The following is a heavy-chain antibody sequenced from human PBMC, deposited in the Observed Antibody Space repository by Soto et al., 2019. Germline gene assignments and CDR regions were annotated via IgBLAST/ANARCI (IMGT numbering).Heavy chain of an antibody. V-gene: IGHV4-59*11. CDR1: GVSTSNHY. CDR3: ARGGGSPYHDHEFDY. D-gene: IGHD2-2*01. CDR2: IYYRGTT. J-gene: IGHJ4*02. Sequence: QVQLQESGPGLVQPSETLSLTCSVSGVSTSNHYWTWIRKPPGQGPEWIGGIYYRGTTNYNASFNSRVNLSVDTSKNQFALKLTSVTTADTTVYYCARGGGSPYHDHEFDYWGQGILVTVSS.